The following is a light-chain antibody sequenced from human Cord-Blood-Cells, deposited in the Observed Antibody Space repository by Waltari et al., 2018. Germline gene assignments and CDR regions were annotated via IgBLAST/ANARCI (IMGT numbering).Light chain of an antibody. CDR1: QGISSY. V-gene: IGKV1-8*01. J-gene: IGKJ4*01. CDR3: KRYYSYPRT. Sequence: AIPMTQSPSSPSASTGEKVPINCRASQGISSYLTWYQQKPGKAPKLLIFAASTLQSGVPSRFSGSGSGTDFTLTISCLQSEDFATYYCKRYYSYPRTFGGGTKGEIK. CDR2: AAS.